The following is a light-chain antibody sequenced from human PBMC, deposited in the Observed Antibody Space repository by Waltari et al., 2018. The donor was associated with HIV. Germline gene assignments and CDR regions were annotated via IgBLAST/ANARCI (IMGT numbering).Light chain of an antibody. CDR1: QTVTHK. CDR3: QQSYSSPRT. J-gene: IGKJ3*01. CDR2: DAS. V-gene: IGKV1-39*01. Sequence: DLQMTQSPSPLSASVGDSVSITCRASQTVTHKVNWYQQKPGKAPQLLIYDASTLQSGVPSRFRGGGSGTDFTLTITSLQPDDFATYFCQQSYSSPRTFGPGTKLDIK.